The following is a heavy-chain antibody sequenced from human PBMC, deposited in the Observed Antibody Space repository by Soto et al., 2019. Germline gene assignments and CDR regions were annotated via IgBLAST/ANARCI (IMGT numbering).Heavy chain of an antibody. V-gene: IGHV3-33*01. CDR2: IWYDGSNK. D-gene: IGHD1-26*01. CDR1: GFTFSSYG. CDR3: ARVGSEEIIVYTGYYYYYYMDL. J-gene: IGHJ6*03. Sequence: PGGSLRLSCAASGFTFSSYGMHWVRQAPGKGLEWVAVIWYDGSNKYYADSVKGRFTISRDNSKNTLYLQMNSLRAEDTAVYYCARVGSEEIIVYTGYYYYYYMDLWGKGTTGTV.